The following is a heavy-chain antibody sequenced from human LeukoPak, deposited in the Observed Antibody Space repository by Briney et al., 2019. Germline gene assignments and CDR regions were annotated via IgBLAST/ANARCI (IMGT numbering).Heavy chain of an antibody. Sequence: GESLKISCQASGYSFSSYYIGWVRQMPGKGLGWMGIVYPGDSDTRYSPSFQGQVTISADRSISTAYLQWSNLKAPDTAMYYCARSPYGSGSPDYWGQGTLVTVSS. V-gene: IGHV5-51*01. CDR2: VYPGDSDT. CDR1: GYSFSSYY. J-gene: IGHJ4*02. CDR3: ARSPYGSGSPDY. D-gene: IGHD3-10*01.